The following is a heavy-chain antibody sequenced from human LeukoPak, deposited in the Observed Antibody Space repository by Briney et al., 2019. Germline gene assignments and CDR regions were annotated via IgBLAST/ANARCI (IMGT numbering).Heavy chain of an antibody. CDR3: ARDQTHGMDV. Sequence: SETLSLTCAVSGGSISSGGYSWSWIRQHPGKGLEWIGYIYYNGGTYYNPSLRSRVTISLDTSKNHFSLKLSSVTVADTAVYYCARDQTHGMDVWGQGTTVTVSS. J-gene: IGHJ6*02. V-gene: IGHV4-31*11. CDR1: GGSISSGGYS. CDR2: IYYNGGT.